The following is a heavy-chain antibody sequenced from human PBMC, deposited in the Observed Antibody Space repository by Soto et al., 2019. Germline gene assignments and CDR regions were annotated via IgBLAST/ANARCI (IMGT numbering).Heavy chain of an antibody. D-gene: IGHD5-12*01. J-gene: IGHJ6*02. CDR2: TYYRSKWYN. CDR3: ARDREYSGYVYYYYGMDV. CDR1: GDSVSSNSAA. Sequence: SQTLSLPCAISGDSVSSNSAAWNWIRQSPSRGLEWLGRTYYRSKWYNDYAVSVKSRITINPDTSKNQFSLQLNSVTPEDTAVYYCARDREYSGYVYYYYGMDVWGQGTTVTVSS. V-gene: IGHV6-1*01.